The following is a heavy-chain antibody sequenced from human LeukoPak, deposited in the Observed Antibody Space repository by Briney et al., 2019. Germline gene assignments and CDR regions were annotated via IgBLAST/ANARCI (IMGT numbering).Heavy chain of an antibody. J-gene: IGHJ4*02. CDR2: ISYDGSNK. Sequence: GGSLRLSCAASGFTFSSYGIHWVRQAPGKGLEWVAVISYDGSNKYYADSVKGRFTISRDNSKNTLYLQMNSLRAEDTAVYYCAKDTLYSPFDYWGQGTLVTVSS. CDR3: AKDTLYSPFDY. CDR1: GFTFSSYG. D-gene: IGHD2-2*02. V-gene: IGHV3-30*18.